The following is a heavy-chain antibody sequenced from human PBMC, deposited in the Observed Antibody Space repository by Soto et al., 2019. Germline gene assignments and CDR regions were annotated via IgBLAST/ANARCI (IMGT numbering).Heavy chain of an antibody. CDR2: IYYSGST. J-gene: IGHJ4*02. V-gene: IGHV4-31*03. CDR1: GGSISSGVYY. D-gene: IGHD6-19*01. Sequence: SETLSLTCTVSGGSISSGVYYWNWIRQHPGKGLEWIGYIYYSGSTYYNPSLKSRVTISVDTSKNQFSLKLSSVTAADTAVYYCARVISVYTSGWYFDSWGQGTLVTVSS. CDR3: ARVISVYTSGWYFDS.